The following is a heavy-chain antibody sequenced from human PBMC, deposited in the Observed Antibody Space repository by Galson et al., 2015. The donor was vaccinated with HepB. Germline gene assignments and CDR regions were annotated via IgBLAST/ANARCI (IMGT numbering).Heavy chain of an antibody. V-gene: IGHV3-33*01. J-gene: IGHJ4*02. CDR2: IWYDGSNK. D-gene: IGHD2-2*01. CDR3: TRDGGPADDVPFFDY. Sequence: SLRLSCAASGFTFSSYGMHWVRQAPGKGLEWVAVIWYDGSNKYYADSVKGRFTISRDNSKNTLYLQMNSLRAEDTAVYYCTRDGGPADDVPFFDYWGQGTLVTVSS. CDR1: GFTFSSYG.